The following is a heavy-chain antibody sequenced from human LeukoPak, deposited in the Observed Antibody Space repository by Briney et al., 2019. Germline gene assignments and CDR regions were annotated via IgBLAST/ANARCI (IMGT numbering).Heavy chain of an antibody. V-gene: IGHV3-53*05. D-gene: IGHD3-3*01. CDR1: GFTVSSNY. CDR2: IYSGGST. Sequence: GGSLRLSCAASGFTVSSNYMSWVRQAPGKGLEWVSVIYSGGSTYYADSVKGRSTISRDNSKNTLYLQMNSLRAEGTAVYYCAKDPLVNYDFWSGYSYFDYWGQGTLVTVSS. CDR3: AKDPLVNYDFWSGYSYFDY. J-gene: IGHJ4*02.